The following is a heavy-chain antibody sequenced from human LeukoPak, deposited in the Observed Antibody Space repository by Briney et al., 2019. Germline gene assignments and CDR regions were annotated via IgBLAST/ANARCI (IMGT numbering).Heavy chain of an antibody. CDR2: ISSSGSTI. CDR3: SLHYYYYYMDV. CDR1: GFTFSSYS. V-gene: IGHV3-48*04. Sequence: GGSLRLSCAASGFTFSSYSMNWVRQAPGKGLEWVSSISSSGSTIYYADSVKGRFTISRDNAKNSLYLQMNSLRAEDTAVYYCSLHYYYYYMDVWGKGTTVTVSS. J-gene: IGHJ6*03.